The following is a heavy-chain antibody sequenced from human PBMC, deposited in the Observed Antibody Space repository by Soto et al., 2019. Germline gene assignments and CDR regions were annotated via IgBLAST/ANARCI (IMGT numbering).Heavy chain of an antibody. CDR2: INHSGST. CDR1: GGSFSGYY. V-gene: IGHV4-34*01. D-gene: IGHD5-18*01. Sequence: LSLTCADYGGSFSGYYWSWIRHPLRNVLEWIGEINHSGSTNYNPSLKSRVTISVDTSKNQFSLKLSSVTAADTDVYYCARGYSYSYGVDYPGQGTLVTVS. CDR3: ARGYSYSYGVDY. J-gene: IGHJ4*02.